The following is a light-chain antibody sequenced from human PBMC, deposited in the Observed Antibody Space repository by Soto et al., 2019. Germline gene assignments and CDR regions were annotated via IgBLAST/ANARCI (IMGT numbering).Light chain of an antibody. V-gene: IGKV3-15*01. J-gene: IGKJ1*01. CDR3: QQDSNWPRT. Sequence: EIAMTQSPATLSASPGERATLSCRASQSVSAYLAWYQQTPGQPPRLLIYTASTRATGIPARFSGSGSGTEFTLTISSLQSEDFAVYYCQQDSNWPRTFGQGTKVEIK. CDR2: TAS. CDR1: QSVSAY.